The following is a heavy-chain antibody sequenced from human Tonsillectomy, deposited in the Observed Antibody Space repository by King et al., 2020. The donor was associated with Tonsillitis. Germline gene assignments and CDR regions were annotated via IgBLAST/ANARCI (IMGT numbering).Heavy chain of an antibody. Sequence: VQLVESGGGLVQPGGSLRLSCTASGFAISSSWMHWVRQLPGKGLVWVSRLKSDGRSTLYADSVKGRVTITRDKANNTLYLQMNSLGAEDTAVYYCASESEGDKGALDTWGQGTTVTVSS. CDR2: LKSDGRST. V-gene: IGHV3-74*01. CDR3: ASESEGDKGALDT. CDR1: GFAISSSW. J-gene: IGHJ3*02.